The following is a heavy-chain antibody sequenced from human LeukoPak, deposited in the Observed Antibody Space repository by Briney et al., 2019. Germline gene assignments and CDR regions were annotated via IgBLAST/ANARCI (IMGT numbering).Heavy chain of an antibody. J-gene: IGHJ6*03. CDR1: GFTFSSYW. D-gene: IGHD1-26*01. V-gene: IGHV3-74*01. CDR3: VRAEVGTTLKYYYYYMDV. Sequence: GGSLRLSCAASGFTFSSYWMHWVRQAPGKGLVWVSRINSDESSTIYADSVKGRFTISRDNAKNTLYLQMHSLRAEDTAVYYCVRAEVGTTLKYYYYYMDVWGKGTTVTVSS. CDR2: INSDESST.